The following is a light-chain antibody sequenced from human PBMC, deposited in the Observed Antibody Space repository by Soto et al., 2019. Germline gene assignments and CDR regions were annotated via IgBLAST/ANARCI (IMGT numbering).Light chain of an antibody. V-gene: IGLV1-51*02. J-gene: IGLJ2*01. CDR2: ENN. CDR1: GSNIGNNY. Sequence: QSVLTQPPSVSAAPGQKVTISCSGSGSNIGNNYVSWYQQLPGTAPKLLIYENNKRPSGIPDRFSGSKSGTSATLGITGLQTGDEADYYCGTWDSSLSAAVFGGGTKLTVL. CDR3: GTWDSSLSAAV.